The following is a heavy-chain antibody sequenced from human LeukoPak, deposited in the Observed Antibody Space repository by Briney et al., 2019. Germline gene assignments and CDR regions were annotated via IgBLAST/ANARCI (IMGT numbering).Heavy chain of an antibody. CDR3: AKRDDYNDHHDAFDV. CDR1: GFTFKNFG. Sequence: PGGSLRLSCAASGFTFKNFGMHCVRQAPGKVLQWVAFIGFDGNNKYYADSVKGRFTISRDNSKNTLYLQMNSLRDEDTAIYYCAKRDDYNDHHDAFDVWGQGTMVTVSS. V-gene: IGHV3-30*02. CDR2: IGFDGNNK. D-gene: IGHD5-24*01. J-gene: IGHJ3*01.